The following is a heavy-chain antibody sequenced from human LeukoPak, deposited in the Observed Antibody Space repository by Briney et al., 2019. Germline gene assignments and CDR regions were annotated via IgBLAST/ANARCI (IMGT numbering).Heavy chain of an antibody. CDR3: ARGLLGFMRSDYSNYWDNWFDP. CDR1: GYTFTIYD. V-gene: IGHV1-8*03. Sequence: ASVKVTCKASGYTFTIYDINWVRQATGQGLEWMGWMNPNSGNTGYAQKFQGRVTITRNTSISTAYMELSSLRFEDTAVYYCARGLLGFMRSDYSNYWDNWFDPWGQGTLVTVSS. J-gene: IGHJ5*02. CDR2: MNPNSGNT. D-gene: IGHD4-11*01.